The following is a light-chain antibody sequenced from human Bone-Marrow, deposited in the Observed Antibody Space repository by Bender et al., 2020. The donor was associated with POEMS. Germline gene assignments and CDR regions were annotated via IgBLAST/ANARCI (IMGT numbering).Light chain of an antibody. Sequence: HSALTQPASVSGSPGQSITISCTRTSSDVGNYKLVSWYQQHPDKAPKLIIYEGSERPSGVSDRFSGSKSGNTASLTISGLQADDEADYYCSSLHVFGTGTKVTVL. V-gene: IGLV2-14*02. J-gene: IGLJ1*01. CDR2: EGS. CDR1: SSDVGNYKL. CDR3: SSLHV.